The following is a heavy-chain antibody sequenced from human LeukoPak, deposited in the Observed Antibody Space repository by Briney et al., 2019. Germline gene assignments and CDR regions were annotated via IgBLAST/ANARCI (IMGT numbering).Heavy chain of an antibody. Sequence: SETLSLTCAVYGGSFSGYYWSWIRQPPGKGLEWIGEINHSGSTNYNPSLKSRVTISVDTSKNQFSLKLSSMTAADTAVYYCASGYDSSGYYHDYWGQGTLVTVSS. CDR2: INHSGST. CDR1: GGSFSGYY. D-gene: IGHD3-22*01. V-gene: IGHV4-34*01. J-gene: IGHJ4*02. CDR3: ASGYDSSGYYHDY.